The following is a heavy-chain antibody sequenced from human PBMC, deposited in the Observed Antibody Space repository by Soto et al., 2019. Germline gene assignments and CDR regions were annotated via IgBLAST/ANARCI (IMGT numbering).Heavy chain of an antibody. CDR1: GDSFTPYW. CDR2: IYPDDSDT. CDR3: ARGGGSSWSDGFDS. V-gene: IGHV5-51*01. J-gene: IGHJ3*02. Sequence: ESLTINSTCSGDSFTPYWIVWVRQMSGKGLEWMGIIYPDDSDTRYSPSFQGQVSISADRSISTAYLQWSSLKASDTALYYCARGGGSSWSDGFDSWGQGTMVSVSS. D-gene: IGHD6-13*01.